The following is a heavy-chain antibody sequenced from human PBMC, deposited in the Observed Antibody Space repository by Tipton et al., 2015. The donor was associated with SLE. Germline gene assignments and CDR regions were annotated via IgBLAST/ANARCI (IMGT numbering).Heavy chain of an antibody. CDR3: GSRDNWNPVDI. D-gene: IGHD1-20*01. V-gene: IGHV4-39*07. CDR1: GGSISSSSYY. J-gene: IGHJ3*02. CDR2: IYYSGNT. Sequence: TLSLTCTVSGGSISSSSYYWGWIRQPPGKGLEWIGSIYYSGNTNYNPSLKSRVTISVDTSKNQFSLKLSSVTAADTAVYYCGSRDNWNPVDIWGQGTMVTVSS.